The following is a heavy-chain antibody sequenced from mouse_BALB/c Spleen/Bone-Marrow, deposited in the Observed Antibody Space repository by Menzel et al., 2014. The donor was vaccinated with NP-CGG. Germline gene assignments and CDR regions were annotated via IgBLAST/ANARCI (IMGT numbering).Heavy chain of an antibody. CDR1: GFNIKDTY. Sequence: EVKLMESGAELVKPGASVKLSCTASGFNIKDTYMHWVKQRPEQGLEWFGRIDPANGNTKYDLKFQGKATITADTSSNTAYLQLSSLTSEDTAVYYCARWEYYAMDYWGQGTSVTVSS. CDR2: IDPANGNT. V-gene: IGHV14-3*02. CDR3: ARWEYYAMDY. D-gene: IGHD4-1*01. J-gene: IGHJ4*01.